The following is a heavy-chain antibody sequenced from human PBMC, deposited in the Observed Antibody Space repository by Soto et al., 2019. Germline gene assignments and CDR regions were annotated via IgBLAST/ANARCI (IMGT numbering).Heavy chain of an antibody. Sequence: ASVKVSCKASGYTFTSYGISWVRQAPGQGLEWMGWINPNSGATNYAQKFQGWVTMTRDTSISTAYMEVRRLKSDDTAVYYCALLGGYCSGGSCDFDYWGQGTLVTVSS. D-gene: IGHD2-15*01. J-gene: IGHJ4*02. V-gene: IGHV1-2*04. CDR1: GYTFTSYG. CDR2: INPNSGAT. CDR3: ALLGGYCSGGSCDFDY.